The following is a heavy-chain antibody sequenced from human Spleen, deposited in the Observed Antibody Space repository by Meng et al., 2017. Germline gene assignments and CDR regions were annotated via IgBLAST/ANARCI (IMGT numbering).Heavy chain of an antibody. Sequence: VHVLTSRAEVRKPGASGKVSCTDSGYIFTAYYMHWGREAPGQGLEWMGRINTKNGGTDYAQKFQGRVTMTRDTSTSTVYMELSSLRSEDTAVYYCARGPTTMAHDFDYWGQGTLVTVSS. D-gene: IGHD4-11*01. J-gene: IGHJ4*02. CDR3: ARGPTTMAHDFDY. CDR1: GYIFTAYY. CDR2: INTKNGGT. V-gene: IGHV1-2*06.